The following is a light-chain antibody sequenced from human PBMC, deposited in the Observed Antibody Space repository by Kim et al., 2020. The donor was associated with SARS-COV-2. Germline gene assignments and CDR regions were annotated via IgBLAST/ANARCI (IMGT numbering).Light chain of an antibody. V-gene: IGLV2-11*01. Sequence: QSALTQPRSVSGSPGQSVTISCTGTSSDVGAYNYVSWYQHHPGKAPKLVIYDVNQRPSGVPDRFSGSKSGNTASLTISGLQAEDETDYYCCSYAGSYTLLFGGGTKVTVL. CDR3: CSYAGSYTLL. CDR2: DVN. J-gene: IGLJ2*01. CDR1: SSDVGAYNY.